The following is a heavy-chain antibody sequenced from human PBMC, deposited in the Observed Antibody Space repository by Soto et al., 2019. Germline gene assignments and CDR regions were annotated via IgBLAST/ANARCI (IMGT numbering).Heavy chain of an antibody. CDR3: ARAVAGPSRYYYYGMDV. CDR1: GGFVISGSYY. Sequence: SETLSLTCTVSGGFVISGSYYWIWIRQPPGKGLEWIGCIYYSGSTYYSPSLRSRVIISLDKSKNQLSLKVSSVTAADTALYYCARAVAGPSRYYYYGMDVWGQGTTVTV. D-gene: IGHD6-19*01. J-gene: IGHJ6*02. V-gene: IGHV4-61*01. CDR2: IYYSGST.